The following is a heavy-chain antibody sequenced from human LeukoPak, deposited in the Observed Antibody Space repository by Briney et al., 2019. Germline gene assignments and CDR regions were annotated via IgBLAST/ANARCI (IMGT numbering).Heavy chain of an antibody. V-gene: IGHV4-34*01. J-gene: IGHJ5*02. D-gene: IGHD3-10*01. CDR2: INHSGST. CDR3: AGGWFGEIWFDP. Sequence: SETLSLTCAVYGGSFSGYYWSWLRQPPGKGLEWIGEINHSGSTNYNPSLKSRVTISVDTSKNQLSRRLRSVTAADTAVYYCAGGWFGEIWFDPWGQGTLVTVSS. CDR1: GGSFSGYY.